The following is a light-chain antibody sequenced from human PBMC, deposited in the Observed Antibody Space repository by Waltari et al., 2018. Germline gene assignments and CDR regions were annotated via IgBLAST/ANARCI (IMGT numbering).Light chain of an antibody. J-gene: IGKJ5*01. CDR3: QLRSNWRIT. Sequence: EIVLTQSPATLSLSPGERVTLSCRASQSVNRALAWYQQKPGQAPRLLIYDASNRATGTPPRFSGSGSGTDFTLTISSLEAEDFGVYYCQLRSNWRITFGQGTRLEIK. V-gene: IGKV3-11*01. CDR2: DAS. CDR1: QSVNRA.